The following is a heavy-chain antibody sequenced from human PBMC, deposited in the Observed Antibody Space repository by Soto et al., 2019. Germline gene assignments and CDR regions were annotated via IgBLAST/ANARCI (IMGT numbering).Heavy chain of an antibody. CDR3: ASVWGITMVREVILRPLDYYYGMDV. CDR2: IIPIFGTA. V-gene: IGHV1-69*01. Sequence: QVQLVQSGAEVKKPGSSVKVSCKASGGTFSSYAISWVRQAPGQGLEWMGGIIPIFGTANYAQKFQGRVTIPADESTSTAYMELSSLRSEETAVYYCASVWGITMVREVILRPLDYYYGMDVWGQGTTVTVSS. D-gene: IGHD3-10*01. CDR1: GGTFSSYA. J-gene: IGHJ6*02.